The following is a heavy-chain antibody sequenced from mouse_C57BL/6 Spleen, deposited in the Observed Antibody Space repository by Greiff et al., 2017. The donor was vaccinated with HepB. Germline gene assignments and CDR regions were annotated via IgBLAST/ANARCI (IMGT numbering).Heavy chain of an antibody. D-gene: IGHD3-2*02. CDR3: ARRSSGPKYYLDY. V-gene: IGHV1-52*01. CDR2: IDPSDSET. J-gene: IGHJ2*01. Sequence: QVQLQQPGAELVRPGSSVKLSCKASGYTFTSYWMHWVKQRPIQGLEWIGNIDPSDSETHYNQKFKDKATLTVDKSSSTAYMQLSSLTSEDSAVYYCARRSSGPKYYLDYWGQGTTLTVSS. CDR1: GYTFTSYW.